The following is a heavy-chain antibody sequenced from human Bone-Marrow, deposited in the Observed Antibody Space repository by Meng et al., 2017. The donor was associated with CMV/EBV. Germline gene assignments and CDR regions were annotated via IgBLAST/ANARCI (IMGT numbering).Heavy chain of an antibody. V-gene: IGHV1-2*02. D-gene: IGHD2-15*01. J-gene: IGHJ6*02. CDR3: TRVKRYCTGGTCSSTGYYGMDV. CDR1: GYTFTGYY. Sequence: ASVKVSFQASGYTFTGYYMHWVRQAPGQGLEWMGWINPNSGGTNYAQKFQGRVTMTGDTSITTAYMELSRLRSDDMAVYYCTRVKRYCTGGTCSSTGYYGMDVWGQGTTVTVSS. CDR2: INPNSGGT.